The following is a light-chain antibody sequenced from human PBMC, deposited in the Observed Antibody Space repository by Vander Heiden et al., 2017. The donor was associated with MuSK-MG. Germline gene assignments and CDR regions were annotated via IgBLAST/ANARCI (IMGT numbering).Light chain of an antibody. Sequence: DIHMPQSPSTLSASVRDRVTLTYRACQNSFAWLAWYQQKPGKAPKLLIHKASTLESGVPARFSGSGSGTEFTLTISRLQPDDFSTYYCQHYNSWPYTFGHGTKLEIK. CDR1: QNSFAW. CDR2: KAS. V-gene: IGKV1-5*03. J-gene: IGKJ2*01. CDR3: QHYNSWPYT.